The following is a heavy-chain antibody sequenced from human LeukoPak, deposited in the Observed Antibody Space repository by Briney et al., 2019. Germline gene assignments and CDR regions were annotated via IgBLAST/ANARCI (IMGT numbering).Heavy chain of an antibody. CDR3: ARAVPTYGSGSYYPSYYGLDV. D-gene: IGHD3-10*01. Sequence: PSATLSLTCTVSGGSIRSYYWSWIRQPPGKGLEWIGYVSYSGSTNYNPSLRSRVTISVDTTENQFSLKLSSVTAADTAVYYCARAVPTYGSGSYYPSYYGLDVWGHGTTVTVSS. J-gene: IGHJ6*02. CDR1: GGSIRSYY. V-gene: IGHV4-59*01. CDR2: VSYSGST.